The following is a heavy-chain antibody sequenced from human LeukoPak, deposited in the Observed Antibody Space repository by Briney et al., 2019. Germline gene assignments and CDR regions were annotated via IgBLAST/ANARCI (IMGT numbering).Heavy chain of an antibody. J-gene: IGHJ4*02. D-gene: IGHD6-19*01. V-gene: IGHV4-34*01. Sequence: SETLSLTCAVYGGSFSGYYWSWIRQPPGKGLEWIGEINHSGSTNYNPSLKSRVTISVDTSKNQFSLKLSSVTAADTAVYYCARGYSSGWQGYYFDYWGQGTLVTVSS. CDR1: GGSFSGYY. CDR2: INHSGST. CDR3: ARGYSSGWQGYYFDY.